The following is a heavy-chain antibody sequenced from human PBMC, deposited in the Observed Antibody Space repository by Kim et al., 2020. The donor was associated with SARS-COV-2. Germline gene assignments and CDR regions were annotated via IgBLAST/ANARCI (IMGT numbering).Heavy chain of an antibody. CDR2: ISNDGGNE. CDR3: AKERYSDSSAYSDY. CDR1: GYTFSSYG. V-gene: IGHV3-30*18. J-gene: IGHJ4*02. Sequence: GGSLRLSCAASGYTFSSYGMHWVRQAPGKGLEWVAVISNDGGNEYYADSVKGRFTISRDNSKNTLYLQMNSLRAEDTAVYYCAKERYSDSSAYSDYWGQGTLVTVS. D-gene: IGHD3-22*01.